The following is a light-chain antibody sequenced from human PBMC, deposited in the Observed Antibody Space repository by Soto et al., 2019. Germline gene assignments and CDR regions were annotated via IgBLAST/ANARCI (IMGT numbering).Light chain of an antibody. CDR2: AAS. V-gene: IGKV1-27*01. CDR3: QKCKVAPFT. Sequence: DIQMTQAPSSLSPFVGDRATITYRASPDIGNVLAWYQQKPGKVPKLLIYAASTLQSGVPSRFSGRGSGTEFTLTISSLQPEDVATYYCQKCKVAPFTFGGGSKVDIK. CDR1: PDIGNV. J-gene: IGKJ4*01.